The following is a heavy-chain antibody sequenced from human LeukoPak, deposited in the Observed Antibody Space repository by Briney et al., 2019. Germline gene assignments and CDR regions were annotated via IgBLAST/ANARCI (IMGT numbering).Heavy chain of an antibody. CDR1: GLTFSNYV. Sequence: PGGSLRLSCAASGLTFSNYVINWVRQAPGKGLEWVSSISSGSTYIYYADLVRVRFTISRDNANSSLYLQMSSLRDEDTAVYYCARGSSSGLKSYYFDYWGQGTLVTVSS. CDR2: ISSGSTYI. J-gene: IGHJ4*02. V-gene: IGHV3-21*01. D-gene: IGHD3-10*01. CDR3: ARGSSSGLKSYYFDY.